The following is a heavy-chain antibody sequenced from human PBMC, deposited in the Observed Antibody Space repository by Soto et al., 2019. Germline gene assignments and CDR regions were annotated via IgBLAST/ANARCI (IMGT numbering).Heavy chain of an antibody. J-gene: IGHJ4*02. D-gene: IGHD2-8*01. V-gene: IGHV4-39*01. CDR3: ARHEGNGNVWPLDY. CDR2: IHYSGST. CDR1: GDSIGTTHSY. Sequence: PSETLSLTCTVSGDSIGTTHSYWAWIRQSPGKGLEWICNIHYSGSTYYMPSLRSRVTLSVDTSKNQFSLRLTSVTAEDTAVYYYARHEGNGNVWPLDYWGQGILVTVSS.